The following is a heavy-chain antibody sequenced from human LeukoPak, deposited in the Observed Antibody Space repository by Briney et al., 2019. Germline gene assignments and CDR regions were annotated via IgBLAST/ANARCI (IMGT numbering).Heavy chain of an antibody. CDR1: GGSISSSSYY. Sequence: PSETLSLTCTVSGGSISSSSYYWGWIRQPPGKGLEWIGSIYYSGSTYYNPSLKSRVTISVDTSKNQFSLKLSSVTAADTAVYYCARDATVTSSFDYWGQGTLVTVSS. V-gene: IGHV4-39*07. D-gene: IGHD4-17*01. CDR3: ARDATVTSSFDY. CDR2: IYYSGST. J-gene: IGHJ4*02.